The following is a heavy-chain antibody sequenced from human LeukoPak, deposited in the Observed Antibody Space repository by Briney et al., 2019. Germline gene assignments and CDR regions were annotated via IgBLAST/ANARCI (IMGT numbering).Heavy chain of an antibody. Sequence: GGSLRLSCAASGFTFSNYAMNWVRQAPGKGLEWVPGISGSGGSTYYADSVKGRFTISRDNSKKTLYLQMNSLRAEDTAVYYCARPRGCGSSRCNNFDYWGQGTLVTVSS. J-gene: IGHJ4*02. D-gene: IGHD2-2*01. CDR1: GFTFSNYA. V-gene: IGHV3-23*01. CDR3: ARPRGCGSSRCNNFDY. CDR2: ISGSGGST.